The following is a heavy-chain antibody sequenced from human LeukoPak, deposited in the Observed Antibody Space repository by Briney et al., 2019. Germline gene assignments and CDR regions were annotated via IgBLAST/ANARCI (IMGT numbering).Heavy chain of an antibody. J-gene: IGHJ4*02. CDR3: ARSGYEYFFDY. CDR1: GFTFSTYA. Sequence: PGGSLRLSCTASGFTFSTYAMSWVRQAPGKGLEWVSAITDSGGNTYYAAPVKGRFTISRDNAKNSLYLQMNSLRAGDTAVYYCARSGYEYFFDYWGQGTLVTVSS. CDR2: ITDSGGNT. V-gene: IGHV3-23*01. D-gene: IGHD5-12*01.